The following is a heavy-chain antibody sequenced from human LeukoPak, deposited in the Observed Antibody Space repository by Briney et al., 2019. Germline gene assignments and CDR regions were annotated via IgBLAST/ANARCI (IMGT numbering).Heavy chain of an antibody. J-gene: IGHJ4*02. V-gene: IGHV3-23*01. CDR1: GFTFSSYW. Sequence: PGGSLRLSCVASGFTFSSYWMSWVRQAPGKGLEWVSIIDYTGGSTHYTDSVEGRFTISRDNSKNTLYLQMNSLRAEDTAVYYCAKDAIVVVPAALEEGFDYWGQGTLVTVSS. CDR3: AKDAIVVVPAALEEGFDY. D-gene: IGHD2-2*01. CDR2: IDYTGGST.